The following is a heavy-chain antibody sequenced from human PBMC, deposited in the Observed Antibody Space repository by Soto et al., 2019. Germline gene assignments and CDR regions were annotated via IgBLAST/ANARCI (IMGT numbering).Heavy chain of an antibody. Sequence: QVQLVQSGVEVKKPGASVKVSCKASGYTFISHGISWVQQAPGQGLEWMGWISGKNGNTKYAQKFQGRVTLTTDTSTSTAFMELRSLLSDDTAVFYCARVSSSIVVVPDYGMDVWGQGTTVTVSS. CDR1: GYTFISHG. D-gene: IGHD2-15*01. CDR2: ISGKNGNT. CDR3: ARVSSSIVVVPDYGMDV. V-gene: IGHV1-18*04. J-gene: IGHJ6*02.